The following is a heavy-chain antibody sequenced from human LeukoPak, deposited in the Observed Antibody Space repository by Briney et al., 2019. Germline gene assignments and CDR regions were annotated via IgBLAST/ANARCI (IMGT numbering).Heavy chain of an antibody. CDR2: ISPFNGYT. Sequence: GASVKVSCKASGYTFSQYGISWVRQAPGQGLEWMGWISPFNGYTSYLQRIEGRVTLTTDTFTSTVYMEMRSLRSDDTAVYYCLRDRGILSGYYDWAPDYWGQGTPVTVYS. D-gene: IGHD3-9*01. CDR1: GYTFSQYG. CDR3: LRDRGILSGYYDWAPDY. V-gene: IGHV1-18*04. J-gene: IGHJ4*02.